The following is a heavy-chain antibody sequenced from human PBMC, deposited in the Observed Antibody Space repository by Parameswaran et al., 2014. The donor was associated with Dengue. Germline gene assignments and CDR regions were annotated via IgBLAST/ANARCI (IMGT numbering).Heavy chain of an antibody. CDR3: ARGGDYYDSSGYNDAFDI. J-gene: IGHJ3*02. CDR2: ISYDGSNK. V-gene: IGHV3-30-3*01. D-gene: IGHD3-22*01. Sequence: VRQMPGKGLEWVAVISYDGSNKYYADSVKGRFTISRDNSKNTLYLQMNSLRAEDTAVYYCARGGDYYDSSGYNDAFDIWGQGTMVTVSS.